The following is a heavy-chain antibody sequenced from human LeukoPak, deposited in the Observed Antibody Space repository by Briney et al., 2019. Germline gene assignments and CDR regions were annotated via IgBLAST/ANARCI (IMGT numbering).Heavy chain of an antibody. Sequence: GGSLRLSCAASGFTFGSYGMSWVRQAPGKGLEWVSFITPNADRTSHADSVEGRFTISRDNPRNTLYMQMNSLRDEDTAVYYCAIMHGYYDGSGYWVQWGQGTLVTVSS. D-gene: IGHD3-22*01. CDR2: ITPNADRT. V-gene: IGHV3-23*01. J-gene: IGHJ1*01. CDR3: AIMHGYYDGSGYWVQ. CDR1: GFTFGSYG.